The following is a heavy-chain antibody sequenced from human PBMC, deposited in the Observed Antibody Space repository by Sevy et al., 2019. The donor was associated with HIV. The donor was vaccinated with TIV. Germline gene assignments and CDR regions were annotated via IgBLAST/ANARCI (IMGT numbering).Heavy chain of an antibody. V-gene: IGHV3-21*01. CDR2: ISSSSSYI. CDR3: ARATLGVGYYFDY. D-gene: IGHD1-26*01. Sequence: GGSLRLSCAASGFTFSSYSMNWVRQAPGKGLEWVSSISSSSSYIYYADSVKGRFTISRDNAKNSLYLQMNSLRAEDTAVYYCARATLGVGYYFDYWGQRTLVTVSS. CDR1: GFTFSSYS. J-gene: IGHJ4*02.